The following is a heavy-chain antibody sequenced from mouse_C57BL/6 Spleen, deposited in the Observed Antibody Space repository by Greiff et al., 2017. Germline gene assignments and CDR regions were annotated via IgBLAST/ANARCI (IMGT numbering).Heavy chain of an antibody. J-gene: IGHJ3*01. V-gene: IGHV1-61*01. Sequence: QVQLQQPGAELVRPGSSVKLSCKASGYTFTSYWMDWVQQRPGQGLEWIGNIYPSDSETHYNQQFKDKATLTVDKSSSTAYMQLSSLTSEDSAVYYCASPTCYSNWAFAYWGQGTLVTVSA. D-gene: IGHD2-5*01. CDR3: ASPTCYSNWAFAY. CDR2: IYPSDSET. CDR1: GYTFTSYW.